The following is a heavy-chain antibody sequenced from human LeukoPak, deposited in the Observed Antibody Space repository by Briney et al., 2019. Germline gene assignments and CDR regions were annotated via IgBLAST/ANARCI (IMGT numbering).Heavy chain of an antibody. Sequence: SETLSLTCTVSGGSVSSGSSFWSWIRQPPGKGLEWIGYIYHSGNTNCNPSLKSRVTISVDTSKSQLSLKLNSVTAADTAVYYCARGRSNYYGMDVWGQGTTVTVSS. V-gene: IGHV4-61*01. D-gene: IGHD1-26*01. CDR3: ARGRSNYYGMDV. CDR2: IYHSGNT. CDR1: GGSVSSGSSF. J-gene: IGHJ6*02.